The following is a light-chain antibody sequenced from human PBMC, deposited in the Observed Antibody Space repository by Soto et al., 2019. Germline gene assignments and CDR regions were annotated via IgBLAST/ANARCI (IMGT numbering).Light chain of an antibody. V-gene: IGLV2-23*01. CDR2: KGT. J-gene: IGLJ1*01. CDR3: CSSAPESTYV. Sequence: QSVLTQPASVSGSPGQSITISCTGTSSDVGGYNYVSWYQQHPGKAPKLMIYKGTQRPSGVSNRFSGSTSGNAASLTISGLQAGDEADYFCCSSAPESTYVFGTGTKVT. CDR1: SSDVGGYNY.